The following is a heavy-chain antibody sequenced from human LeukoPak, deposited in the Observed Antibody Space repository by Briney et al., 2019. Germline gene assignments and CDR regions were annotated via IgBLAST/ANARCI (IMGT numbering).Heavy chain of an antibody. CDR3: ARGPNEPNFDY. J-gene: IGHJ4*02. CDR2: IYYSGST. Sequence: PSETLSLICTVSGGSISSYYWSWIRQPPGKGLEWIGYIYYSGSTNYNPSLKSRVTISVDTSKNQFSLKLSSVTAADTAVYYCARGPNEPNFDYWGQGTLVTVSS. D-gene: IGHD1-1*01. CDR1: GGSISSYY. V-gene: IGHV4-59*01.